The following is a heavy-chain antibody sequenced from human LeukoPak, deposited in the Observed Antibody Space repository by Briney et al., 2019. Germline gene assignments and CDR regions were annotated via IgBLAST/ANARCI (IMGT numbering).Heavy chain of an antibody. Sequence: PSETLSLTCTVSGGSISSSSNFWGWIRQPPGKGLEWIGSISYSGSTYYNPSLKSRVTISVDTSKNQFSLKLSSVTAADTAVYYCARRDSSGYEAPFDYWGQGTLVTVSS. CDR1: GGSISSSSNF. CDR2: ISYSGST. V-gene: IGHV4-39*01. CDR3: ARRDSSGYEAPFDY. J-gene: IGHJ4*02. D-gene: IGHD3-22*01.